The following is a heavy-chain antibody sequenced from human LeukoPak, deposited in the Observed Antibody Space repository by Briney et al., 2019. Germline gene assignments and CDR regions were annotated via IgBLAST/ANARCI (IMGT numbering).Heavy chain of an antibody. CDR1: GYTFTSYY. J-gene: IGHJ4*02. D-gene: IGHD5-18*01. Sequence: GASVKVSCKASGYTFTSYYMHWVRQAPGQGLEWMGRINPNSGGTNSAQIFQGRVAMTLDTSTSTAYMELSRLTSDDSAVYFCARSEYTFGPIGYWGQGTLVTVSS. CDR3: ARSEYTFGPIGY. CDR2: INPNSGGT. V-gene: IGHV1-2*06.